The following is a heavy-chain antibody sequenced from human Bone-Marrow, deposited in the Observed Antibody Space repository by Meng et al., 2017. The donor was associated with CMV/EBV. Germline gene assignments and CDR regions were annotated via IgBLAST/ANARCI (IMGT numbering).Heavy chain of an antibody. CDR1: GYTFTSYD. CDR3: ARGGSIVVVPLDP. D-gene: IGHD2-2*01. V-gene: IGHV1-8*03. CDR2: MNPNSGNT. Sequence: CKASGYTFTSYDINWVRQATGQGLEWMGWMNPNSGNTGYAQKFQGRVTITRNTSISTAYMELSSLRSEDTAVYYCARGGSIVVVPLDPWGQGTLVTVSS. J-gene: IGHJ5*02.